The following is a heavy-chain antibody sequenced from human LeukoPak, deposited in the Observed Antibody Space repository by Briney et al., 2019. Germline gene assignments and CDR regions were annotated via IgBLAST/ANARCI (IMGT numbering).Heavy chain of an antibody. CDR3: AKDIRFGWLQPYFDY. D-gene: IGHD5-24*01. Sequence: PGRSLRLSCAASGFTFDDYAMHWVRQAPGKGLEWVSGISWNSGSIGYADSVKGRFTISRDNAKNSLYLQMNSLRAEDTALYYCAKDIRFGWLQPYFDYWGQGTLVTVSS. V-gene: IGHV3-9*01. CDR2: ISWNSGSI. J-gene: IGHJ4*02. CDR1: GFTFDDYA.